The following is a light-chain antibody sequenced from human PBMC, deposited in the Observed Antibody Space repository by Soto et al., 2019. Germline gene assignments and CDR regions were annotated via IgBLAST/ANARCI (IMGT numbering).Light chain of an antibody. CDR2: SNN. V-gene: IGLV1-40*01. Sequence: QSVLTQPPSVSAAPGQKVIISCSGSSSNIRSNYVSWYQQFPGTAPKLLIHSNNNRPSGVPDRFSGSKSGTSASLAIAGLQADDEADYYCQSYDPTLRTSLFGGGTQLTVL. J-gene: IGLJ7*01. CDR1: SSNIRSNY. CDR3: QSYDPTLRTSL.